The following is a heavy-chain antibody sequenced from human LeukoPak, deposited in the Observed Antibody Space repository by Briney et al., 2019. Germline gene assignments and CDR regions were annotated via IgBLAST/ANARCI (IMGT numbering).Heavy chain of an antibody. CDR3: ARVQFWFPRGAGYYYYGMDV. V-gene: IGHV1-18*01. J-gene: IGHJ6*02. D-gene: IGHD3-10*01. CDR2: ISAYNGNT. Sequence: ASVKVSCKASGYTFTSYGISWVRQAPGQGLEWMGWISAYNGNTNYAQKLQGRVTMTTDTSTSTAYMELRSLRSDDTAVYYCARVQFWFPRGAGYYYYGMDVWGQGTTVTVSS. CDR1: GYTFTSYG.